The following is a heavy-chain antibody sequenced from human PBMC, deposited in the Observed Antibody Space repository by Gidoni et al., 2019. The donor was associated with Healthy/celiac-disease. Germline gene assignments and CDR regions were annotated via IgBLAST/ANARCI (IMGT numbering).Heavy chain of an antibody. CDR1: GFTFDDYS. CDR3: AKAAAFFNGWSSYYYYGMDV. Sequence: EVQLVESGGVVVQPGGSLRLSCAASGFTFDDYSMLWVRQAPGKGLEWVSLSSWDGGSTYYADSVKGRFTISRDNSKNSLYLQMNSLRTEDTALYYCAKAAAFFNGWSSYYYYGMDVWGQGTTVTVSS. D-gene: IGHD6-19*01. CDR2: SSWDGGST. J-gene: IGHJ6*02. V-gene: IGHV3-43*01.